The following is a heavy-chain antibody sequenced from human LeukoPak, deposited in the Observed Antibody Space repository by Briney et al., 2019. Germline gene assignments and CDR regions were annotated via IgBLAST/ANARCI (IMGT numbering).Heavy chain of an antibody. CDR3: AKVVQQLDWFDP. CDR1: GFTSISYA. J-gene: IGHJ5*02. CDR2: ISGSGGST. V-gene: IGHV3-23*01. Sequence: GGSLRLSFSASGFTSISYAMSWVSQAPGKGLEWVLAISGSGGSTYYADSVKVWFAISRDNSKNTLYLQMNSVRAEDTAVNYCAKVVQQLDWFDPWGQGTLVTVSA. D-gene: IGHD6-13*01.